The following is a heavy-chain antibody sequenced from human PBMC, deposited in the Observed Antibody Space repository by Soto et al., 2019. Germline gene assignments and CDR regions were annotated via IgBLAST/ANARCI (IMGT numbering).Heavy chain of an antibody. CDR1: GDSVNTAY. CDR2: IYHTGKT. CDR3: ARTDAYNSSFFDS. J-gene: IGHJ4*02. Sequence: QVQLQEMGPGLVKPSQTLTITCTVSGDSVNTAYWSWIRQLPGKGLEWMGNIYHTGKTFYNPSLKSGVAISIDTSKPLFSLKVRSVTAADTAVYYCARTDAYNSSFFDSWGQGTVVTVSS. V-gene: IGHV4-31*03. D-gene: IGHD6-6*01.